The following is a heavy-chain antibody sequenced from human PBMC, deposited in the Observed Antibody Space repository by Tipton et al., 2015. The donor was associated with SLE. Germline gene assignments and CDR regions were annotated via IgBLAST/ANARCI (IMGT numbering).Heavy chain of an antibody. D-gene: IGHD3-22*01. CDR3: ARDSGVTDSFPFDY. Sequence: TLSLTCTVSGASVSSHYWNWIRQTPGKGLEWIGYIHYNRDTNYHPSLKSRVTIAVDTSKNQFSLNLTSVTATDTAVYYCARDSGVTDSFPFDYWGQGTLVTVSS. V-gene: IGHV4-59*02. CDR1: GASVSSHY. J-gene: IGHJ4*02. CDR2: IHYNRDT.